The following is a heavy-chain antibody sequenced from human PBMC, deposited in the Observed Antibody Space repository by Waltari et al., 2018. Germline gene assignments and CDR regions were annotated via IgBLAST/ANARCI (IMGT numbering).Heavy chain of an antibody. D-gene: IGHD1-26*01. CDR2: IVVGSGNT. CDR1: GFTFTSSA. V-gene: IGHV1-58*01. CDR3: AADAGGSSRFDY. Sequence: QMQLVQSGPEVKKPGTSVTVSCKASGFTFTSSAVQWVRQARGQRLEWIGWIVVGSGNTNYAQKFQERVTITRDMSTSTAYMELSSLRSEDTAVYYCAADAGGSSRFDYWGQGTLVTVSS. J-gene: IGHJ4*02.